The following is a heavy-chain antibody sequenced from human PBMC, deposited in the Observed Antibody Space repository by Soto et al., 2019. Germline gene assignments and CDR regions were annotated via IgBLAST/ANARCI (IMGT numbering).Heavy chain of an antibody. Sequence: PSETLSLTCTVSGASISNYYWNWIRQAPGKGLEWIGYIYYSESTNYNPSIKSRVTISVDTSKNQFSLKLSSVTAADTAVYYCARKYGEHDYWGQGTLVTVSS. D-gene: IGHD4-17*01. J-gene: IGHJ4*02. CDR1: GASISNYY. CDR2: IYYSEST. CDR3: ARKYGEHDY. V-gene: IGHV4-59*08.